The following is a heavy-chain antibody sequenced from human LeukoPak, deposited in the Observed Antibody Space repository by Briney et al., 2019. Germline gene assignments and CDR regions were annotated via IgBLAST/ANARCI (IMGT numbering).Heavy chain of an antibody. Sequence: ASVKVSCKASVYTFTSYGISWVRQAPAQGLEWMGWISVYNGNTNYAQKLQGRVTMTTDTSTSTAYMELRSLRSDDTAVYYCARDVDSPYYYDSSGVDYWGQGTLVTVSS. CDR3: ARDVDSPYYYDSSGVDY. CDR1: VYTFTSYG. CDR2: ISVYNGNT. V-gene: IGHV1-18*01. J-gene: IGHJ4*02. D-gene: IGHD3-22*01.